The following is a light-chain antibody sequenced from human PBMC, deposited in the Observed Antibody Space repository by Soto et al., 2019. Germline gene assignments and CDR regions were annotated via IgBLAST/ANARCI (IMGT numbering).Light chain of an antibody. CDR1: SGHSSYS. CDR2: LNSDGTH. V-gene: IGLV4-69*01. J-gene: IGLJ2*01. Sequence: QPVLTQSPSASASLGASVKLTCTLNSGHSSYSIAWHQQQPEKGPRFLMNLNSDGTHSKGDGIPDRFSGSSSGAERYLTISSLQSEDEADYYCQTWGTGIQVFGGGTKVTVL. CDR3: QTWGTGIQV.